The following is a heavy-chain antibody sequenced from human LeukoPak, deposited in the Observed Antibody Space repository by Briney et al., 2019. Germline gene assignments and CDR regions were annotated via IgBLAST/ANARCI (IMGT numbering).Heavy chain of an antibody. V-gene: IGHV1-8*03. CDR3: ARRAVGNSYYYYMDV. CDR2: MNPNSGNT. D-gene: IGHD6-19*01. CDR1: GYTFTSYG. J-gene: IGHJ6*03. Sequence: GASVKVSCKASGYTFTSYGITWVRQVSGQGLEWMGWMNPNSGNTDYAQKFQGRVTITRNTSISTAYMELSSLRSEDTAVYYCARRAVGNSYYYYMDVWGKGTTVTVSS.